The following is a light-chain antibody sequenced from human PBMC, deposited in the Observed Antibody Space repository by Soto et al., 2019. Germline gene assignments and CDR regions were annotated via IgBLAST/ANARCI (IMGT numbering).Light chain of an antibody. CDR2: AAS. CDR3: QQYNTWPPIT. V-gene: IGKV3-15*01. CDR1: QSVRSK. Sequence: DIVWTQAPATISVSPGERATLSCRASQSVRSKLAWYQQKPGQAPRLVIYAASTRATGIPDGFSGSGCGTDFTLTISRLEPEDFAVYYCQQYNTWPPITFGQGTRLEIK. J-gene: IGKJ5*01.